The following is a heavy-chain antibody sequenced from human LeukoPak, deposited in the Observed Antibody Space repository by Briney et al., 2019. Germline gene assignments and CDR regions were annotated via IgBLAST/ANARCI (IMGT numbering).Heavy chain of an antibody. CDR2: IYYSGST. CDR1: GGSVTSGGYY. CDR3: ARGLGLYYYGSGSQFKRNWFDP. D-gene: IGHD3-10*01. V-gene: IGHV4-31*03. Sequence: SETLSLTCTLSGGSVTSGGYYWSWIRQHPGKGLEWTRTIYYSGSTYYNPSLKSRVTISVDTSKIQFSLKLSSVTAADTAVYYCARGLGLYYYGSGSQFKRNWFDPWGQGTLVTVSS. J-gene: IGHJ5*02.